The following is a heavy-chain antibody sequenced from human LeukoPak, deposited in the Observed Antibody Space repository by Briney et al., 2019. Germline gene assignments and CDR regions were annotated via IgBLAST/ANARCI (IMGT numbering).Heavy chain of an antibody. CDR2: IKQDGSEK. D-gene: IGHD1-7*01. Sequence: GGSLRLSCAASGFTFSSYWMSRVRQAPGKGLEWVANIKQDGSEKYYVNSVKGRFTISRDNAKNSLYLQMNSLRAEDTAIYYCAREDDWNYEDYWGQGTLVTVSS. J-gene: IGHJ4*02. CDR3: AREDDWNYEDY. CDR1: GFTFSSYW. V-gene: IGHV3-7*01.